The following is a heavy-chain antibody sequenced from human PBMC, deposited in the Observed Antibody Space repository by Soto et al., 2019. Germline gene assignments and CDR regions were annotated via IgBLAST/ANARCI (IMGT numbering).Heavy chain of an antibody. V-gene: IGHV1-18*01. J-gene: IGHJ4*02. D-gene: IGHD6-13*01. CDR3: ARSISAAGELDY. CDR2: ISAYNGNT. Sequence: QVQLVQSGAEVKKPGASVKVSCKASGYTFSSYGISWVRQAPGQGLELRGWISAYNGNTNYAQKLQGRVTMPTDTSTSTAYMEVRSLRSDDTAVYYCARSISAAGELDYLGQGTLVPVSS. CDR1: GYTFSSYG.